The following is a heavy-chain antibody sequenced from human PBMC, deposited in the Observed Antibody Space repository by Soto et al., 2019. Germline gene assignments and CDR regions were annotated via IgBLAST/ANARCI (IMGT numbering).Heavy chain of an antibody. V-gene: IGHV3-30*03. CDR1: GFTFSSYG. J-gene: IGHJ4*02. CDR3: ARELYDFWSGYTAYYFDY. Sequence: GGSLRLSCAASGFTFSSYGMHWVRQAPGKGLEWVAVIPYDGSNKYYADSVKGRFTISRDNSKNTLYLQMNSLRAEDTAVYYCARELYDFWSGYTAYYFDYWGQGTLVTVSS. CDR2: IPYDGSNK. D-gene: IGHD3-3*01.